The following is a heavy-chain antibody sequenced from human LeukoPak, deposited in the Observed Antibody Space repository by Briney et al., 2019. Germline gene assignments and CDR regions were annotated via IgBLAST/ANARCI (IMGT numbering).Heavy chain of an antibody. J-gene: IGHJ4*02. D-gene: IGHD3-22*01. Sequence: SQTLSLTCTVSGGSISSGDYYWSWIRQPPGMGLEWIGYIYDSGSTYYNPSLKSRVTISVDTSKNQFSLKLSSVTAADTAVCYCARIGLSDYYDSSGGSIGYWGQGTLVTVSS. CDR2: IYDSGST. V-gene: IGHV4-30-4*01. CDR3: ARIGLSDYYDSSGGSIGY. CDR1: GGSISSGDYY.